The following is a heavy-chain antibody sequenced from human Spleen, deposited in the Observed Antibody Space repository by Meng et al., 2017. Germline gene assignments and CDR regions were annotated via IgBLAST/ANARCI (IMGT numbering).Heavy chain of an antibody. D-gene: IGHD1-1*01. CDR1: GYTFTDFY. J-gene: IGHJ4*02. Sequence: QVQLVQSGAEVKKPGASVKVSCKASGYTFTDFYMHWVRQAPGQGLEWMGRINPNNGVTNYVQKFQGRVTMTRDTSISTAYMELNRLKSDDTAVYYCARAAYSWNDEDYWGQGTLVTVSS. CDR3: ARAAYSWNDEDY. V-gene: IGHV1-2*06. CDR2: INPNNGVT.